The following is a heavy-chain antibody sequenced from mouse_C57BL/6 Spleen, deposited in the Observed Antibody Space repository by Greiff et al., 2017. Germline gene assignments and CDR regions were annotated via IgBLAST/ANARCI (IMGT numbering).Heavy chain of an antibody. CDR1: GYAFSSYW. J-gene: IGHJ2*01. V-gene: IGHV1-80*01. CDR2: IYPGDGDT. Sequence: QVQLKQSGAELVKPGASVKISCKASGYAFSSYWMNWVKQRPGKGLEWIGQIYPGDGDTNYNGKFKGKATLTADKSSSTASMQLSSLTSEDSAVYFCARDTTAYFDYWGQGTTLTVSS. D-gene: IGHD1-2*01. CDR3: ARDTTAYFDY.